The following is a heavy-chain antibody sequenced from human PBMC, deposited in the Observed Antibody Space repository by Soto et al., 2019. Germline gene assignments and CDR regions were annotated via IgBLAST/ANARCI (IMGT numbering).Heavy chain of an antibody. CDR3: ARDPLPYGDYVYDY. Sequence: GSVSLSCAASGFTFSSYEMNWVRQAPGKGLEWVSYISSSCSTIYYADSVKGRFTTSRDNAKNSLYLQMNSLRAEDTDVYYCARDPLPYGDYVYDYWGQGTLVTVSS. J-gene: IGHJ4*02. CDR2: ISSSCSTI. D-gene: IGHD4-17*01. CDR1: GFTFSSYE. V-gene: IGHV3-48*03.